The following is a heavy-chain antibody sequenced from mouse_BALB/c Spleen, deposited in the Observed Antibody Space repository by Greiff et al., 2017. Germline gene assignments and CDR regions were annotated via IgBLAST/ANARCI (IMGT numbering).Heavy chain of an antibody. CDR1: GFSLTDYG. D-gene: IGHD1-1*01. J-gene: IGHJ4*01. V-gene: IGHV2-6-5*01. CDR2: IWGGGST. Sequence: QVQLKESGPGLVAPSPSLSITCTVSGFSLTDYGVSWVRQPPGKGLEWMGVIWGGGSTYYNSAHKSRLSTSKDNSKSQVFLKMNSLQTDDTAMYYCDRQGLQRDYCALDYWGQGTSVTVSA. CDR3: DRQGLQRDYCALDY.